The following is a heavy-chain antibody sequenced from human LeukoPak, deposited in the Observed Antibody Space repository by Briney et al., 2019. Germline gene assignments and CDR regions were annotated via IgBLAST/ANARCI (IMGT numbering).Heavy chain of an antibody. D-gene: IGHD3-3*01. J-gene: IGHJ4*02. CDR2: INPNSGGT. Sequence: ASVKLSCTASGYTFTGYYMHWVRQAPGQGLDWMGWINPNSGGTNYAQKFQVRVTMTRDTSISTAYMELSRLRSDDTAVYYCARGFKGVARVDYWGQGILVTVSS. V-gene: IGHV1-2*02. CDR1: GYTFTGYY. CDR3: ARGFKGVARVDY.